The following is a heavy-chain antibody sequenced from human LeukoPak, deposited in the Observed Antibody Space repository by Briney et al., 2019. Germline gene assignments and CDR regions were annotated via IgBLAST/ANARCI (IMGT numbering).Heavy chain of an antibody. CDR3: AREGGPYRPLDY. CDR2: VNLQGST. V-gene: IGHV4-4*02. CDR1: VGSTSNTNW. J-gene: IGHJ4*02. Sequence: PSETLSLTRGVSVGSTSNTNWWTWVGQPPGKGREWSGEVNLQGSTNYNPSLKSRVAISVDKSENHISLKLTSVTAADTAVYYCAREGGPYRPLDYSGQGTLVTVAS.